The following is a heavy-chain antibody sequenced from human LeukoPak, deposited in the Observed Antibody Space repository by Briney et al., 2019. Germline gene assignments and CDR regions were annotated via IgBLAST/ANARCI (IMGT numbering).Heavy chain of an antibody. CDR2: INWNGGST. CDR1: GFTFDDYG. D-gene: IGHD1-26*01. J-gene: IGHJ4*02. CDR3: ASLVGATSY. Sequence: GGSLRLSCAASGFTFDDYGMSWVRQTPGKGLEWVSGINWNGGSTGDADSVKGRFTISRDNAKNALHLQINRLRAEDTALYYWASLVGATSYWGQGTLVTVSS. V-gene: IGHV3-20*04.